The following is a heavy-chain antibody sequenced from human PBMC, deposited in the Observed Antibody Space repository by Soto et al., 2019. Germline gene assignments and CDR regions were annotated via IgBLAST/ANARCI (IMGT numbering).Heavy chain of an antibody. V-gene: IGHV1-46*01. J-gene: IGHJ4*02. Sequence: GASVKVSCKASGYTFTSYYMHWVRQAPGQGLEWMGIINPSGGSTSYAQKFQGRVTMTRDTSTSTVYMELSSLRSEDTAVYYCARVRLIAVAGTGYFDYWGQGTLVTVSS. CDR2: INPSGGST. D-gene: IGHD6-19*01. CDR3: ARVRLIAVAGTGYFDY. CDR1: GYTFTSYY.